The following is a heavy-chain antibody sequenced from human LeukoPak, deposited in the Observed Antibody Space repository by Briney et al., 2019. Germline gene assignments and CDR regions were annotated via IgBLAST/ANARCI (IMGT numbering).Heavy chain of an antibody. J-gene: IGHJ4*02. CDR3: AKGSRDSRPYYFDL. V-gene: IGHV3-23*01. CDR2: ITGSGGDT. CDR1: GFTFNSYA. D-gene: IGHD3-10*01. Sequence: GGSLRLSCAASGFTFNSYAMSWVRQAPGMVLEWVSAITGSGGDTYHADSVKGRFTISRDNSKNTLYLQMNSLGAEDTAVYYCAKGSRDSRPYYFDLWGQGTLVTVSS.